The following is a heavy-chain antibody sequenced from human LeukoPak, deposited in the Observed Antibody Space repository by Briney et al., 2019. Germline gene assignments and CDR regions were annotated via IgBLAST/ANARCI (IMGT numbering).Heavy chain of an antibody. CDR1: GGSISSSSYY. J-gene: IGHJ4*02. D-gene: IGHD1-26*01. V-gene: IGHV4-39*01. Sequence: SETLSLTCNVSGGSISSSSYYWGWIRQPPGKGLESIGSIYYSGSTYYDPSLKSRVTISVDTSKNQFSLKLSSVTAADTAVYYCARSRSIVGPPGYWGQGTLVTVSS. CDR2: IYYSGST. CDR3: ARSRSIVGPPGY.